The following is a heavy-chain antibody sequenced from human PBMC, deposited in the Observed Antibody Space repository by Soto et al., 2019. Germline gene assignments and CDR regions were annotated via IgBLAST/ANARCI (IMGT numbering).Heavy chain of an antibody. J-gene: IGHJ4*02. CDR1: GGSISSGGYY. CDR3: ARDGSGGSCCQFDY. V-gene: IGHV4-31*03. D-gene: IGHD2-15*01. CDR2: IYYSGST. Sequence: TLSLTCTVSGGSISSGGYYWSWIRQHPGKGLEWIGYIYYSGSTYYNPSLKSRVTISVDTSKNQFSLKLSSVTAADTAVYYCARDGSGGSCCQFDYWGQGTLVTVSS.